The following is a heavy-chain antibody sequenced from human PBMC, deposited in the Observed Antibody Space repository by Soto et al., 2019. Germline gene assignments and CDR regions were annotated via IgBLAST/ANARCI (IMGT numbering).Heavy chain of an antibody. J-gene: IGHJ4*02. D-gene: IGHD3-10*01. V-gene: IGHV3-21*01. CDR1: GFTFSSYS. CDR3: AMSSGSGDIPDY. CDR2: ISSSSSFI. Sequence: EVQLVESGGGLVKPGGSLRLSCAASGFTFSSYSMNWVRQAPGKGLEWVSSISSSSSFIYYADSVKGRFTISRDNAKNSLYLQMNSLRAEDTAVYYYAMSSGSGDIPDYWGQGTLVTVSS.